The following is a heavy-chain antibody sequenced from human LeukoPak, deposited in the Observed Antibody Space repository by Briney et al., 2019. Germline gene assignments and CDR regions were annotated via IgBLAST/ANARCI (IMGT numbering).Heavy chain of an antibody. Sequence: PSETLSLTCTVSGGFINSRSDYWGWIRQPPGKGLEWIGSIYYSGSTHYNPSLKSRVTMSIDTSKNQFSLRLSSVTAADTAVYYCARRPGEYGGNDFDYWGQGTLVTVSS. D-gene: IGHD4/OR15-4a*01. CDR3: ARRPGEYGGNDFDY. CDR1: GGFINSRSDY. V-gene: IGHV4-39*01. CDR2: IYYSGST. J-gene: IGHJ4*02.